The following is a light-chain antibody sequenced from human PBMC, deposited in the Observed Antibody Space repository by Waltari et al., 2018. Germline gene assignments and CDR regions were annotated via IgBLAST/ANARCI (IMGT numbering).Light chain of an antibody. CDR2: TTS. CDR1: SSNIGSNY. V-gene: IGLV1-47*01. Sequence: QSVLTQPPSASGPPGQRVTISCSGSSSNIGSNYVYWYQQLPGTAPKLLIYTTSERPSGAPDRFSGSKSGTSASLAISGLRSEDEGDYFCAAWDDRLTVVVFGGGTKLTVL. J-gene: IGLJ2*01. CDR3: AAWDDRLTVVV.